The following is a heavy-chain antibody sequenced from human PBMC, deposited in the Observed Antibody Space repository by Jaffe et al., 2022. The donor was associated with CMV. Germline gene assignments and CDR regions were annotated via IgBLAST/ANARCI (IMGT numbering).Heavy chain of an antibody. Sequence: QLQLQESGPGLVKPSETLSLTCTVSGGSISSSSYYWGWIRQPPGKGLEWIGSIYYSGSTYYNPSLKSRVTISVDTSKNQFSLKLSSVTAADTAVYYCARQGNRCSGGSCSTYYYYYMDVWGKGTTVTVSS. D-gene: IGHD2-15*01. CDR2: IYYSGST. J-gene: IGHJ6*03. CDR3: ARQGNRCSGGSCSTYYYYYMDV. CDR1: GGSISSSSYY. V-gene: IGHV4-39*01.